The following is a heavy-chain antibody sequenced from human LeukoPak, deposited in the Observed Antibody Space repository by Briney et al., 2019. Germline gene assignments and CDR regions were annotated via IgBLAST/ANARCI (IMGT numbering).Heavy chain of an antibody. CDR1: GFTFSSYA. CDR3: AKRRWPYYYDSSGYHDY. CDR2: ISGSGGST. D-gene: IGHD3-22*01. J-gene: IGHJ4*02. Sequence: TGGSLRLSCAASGFTFSSYAMSWVRQAPGKGLEWVSAISGSGGSTYYADSVKGRFTISRDNSKNTLYLQMNSLRAEDTAVYYCAKRRWPYYYDSSGYHDYWGQGTLVTVSS. V-gene: IGHV3-23*01.